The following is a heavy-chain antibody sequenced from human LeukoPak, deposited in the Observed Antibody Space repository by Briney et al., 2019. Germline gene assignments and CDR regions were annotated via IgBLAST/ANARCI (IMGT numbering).Heavy chain of an antibody. CDR3: AKGHRSSSSFFDS. V-gene: IGHV3-23*01. J-gene: IGHJ4*02. D-gene: IGHD6-19*01. Sequence: GSLRLSCAASGFTFSSYAMSWVRQAPGKGLEWVSAISGSGGSTYYADSVKGRFTISRDNSNNTLYLQMNSLRAEDTAVYYCAKGHRSSSSFFDSWGQGILVTVSS. CDR2: ISGSGGST. CDR1: GFTFSSYA.